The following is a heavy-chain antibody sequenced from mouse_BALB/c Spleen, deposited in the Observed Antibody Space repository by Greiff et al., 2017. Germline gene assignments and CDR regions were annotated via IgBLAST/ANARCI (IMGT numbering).Heavy chain of an antibody. CDR3: ARGDTTAFDY. D-gene: IGHD1-2*01. CDR2: ISDGGSYT. J-gene: IGHJ2*01. Sequence: ESGGGLVKPGGSLKLSCAASGFTFSDYYMYWVRQTPEKRLEWVATISDGGSYTYYPDSVKGRFTISRDNAKNNLYLQMSSLKSEDTAMYYCARGDTTAFDYWGQGTTLTVSS. V-gene: IGHV5-4*02. CDR1: GFTFSDYY.